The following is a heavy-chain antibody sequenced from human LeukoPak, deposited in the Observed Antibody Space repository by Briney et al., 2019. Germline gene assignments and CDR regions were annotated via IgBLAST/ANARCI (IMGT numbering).Heavy chain of an antibody. V-gene: IGHV3-30*04. Sequence: GGSLRLSCAASGFTFSSYAMHWVRPGPGKGREWVAVISYDGSNKYYADSVKGRFTISRDNSKNTPYLQTNSLRAEDTAVYYCARDRGMGSGSYYGWFDPWGQGTLVTVSS. CDR3: ARDRGMGSGSYYGWFDP. CDR1: GFTFSSYA. D-gene: IGHD3-10*01. J-gene: IGHJ5*02. CDR2: ISYDGSNK.